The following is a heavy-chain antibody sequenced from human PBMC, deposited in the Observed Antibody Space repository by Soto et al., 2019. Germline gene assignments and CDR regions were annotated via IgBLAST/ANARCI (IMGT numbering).Heavy chain of an antibody. J-gene: IGHJ4*02. CDR2: FDPEDGET. D-gene: IGHD3-22*01. CDR3: ATYYYDSSGYYTMYFDY. CDR1: GYTLTELS. V-gene: IGHV1-24*01. Sequence: EASVKVSCQLSGYTLTELSMQWVRQDPGKGLEWMGGFDPEDGETIYAQKFQGRVTMTEDTSTDTAYMELSSLRSEDTAVYYCATYYYDSSGYYTMYFDYWGQGTLVTVSS.